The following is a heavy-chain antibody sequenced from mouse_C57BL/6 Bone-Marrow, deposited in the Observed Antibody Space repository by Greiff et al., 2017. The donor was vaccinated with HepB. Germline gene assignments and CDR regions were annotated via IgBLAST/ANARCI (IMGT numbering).Heavy chain of an antibody. V-gene: IGHV1-19*01. J-gene: IGHJ3*01. Sequence: VQLKESGPVLVKPGASVKMSCKASGYTFTDYYMNWVKQSHGKSLEWIGVINPYNGGTSYNQKFKGKATLTVDKSSSTAYMELNSLTSEDSAVYYCAGGYDYDGVAYWGQGTLVTVS. CDR3: AGGYDYDGVAY. D-gene: IGHD2-4*01. CDR2: INPYNGGT. CDR1: GYTFTDYY.